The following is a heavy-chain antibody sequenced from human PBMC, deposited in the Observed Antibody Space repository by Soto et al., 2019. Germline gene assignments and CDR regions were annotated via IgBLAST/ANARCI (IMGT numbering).Heavy chain of an antibody. CDR1: GYTFTSYG. D-gene: IGHD3-22*01. CDR3: ATGDYYDSSGYAVDY. J-gene: IGHJ4*02. Sequence: GASVKVSCKASGYTFTSYGISWVRQAPGQGLEWMGWISAYNGNTNYAQKLQGRVTMTTDTSTSTAYMELRSLRSDDTAVYYCATGDYYDSSGYAVDYWGQGTLVTVSS. V-gene: IGHV1-18*01. CDR2: ISAYNGNT.